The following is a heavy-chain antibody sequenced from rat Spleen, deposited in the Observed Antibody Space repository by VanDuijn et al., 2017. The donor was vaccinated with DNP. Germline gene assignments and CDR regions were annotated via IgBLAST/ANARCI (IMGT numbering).Heavy chain of an antibody. CDR1: GFTFSNFY. D-gene: IGHD1-2*01. CDR2: ISPSGSST. V-gene: IGHV5-25*01. Sequence: EVQLVESGGGLVQPGRSLKLSCAASGFTFSNFYMAWVRQAPKKGLEWVAAISPSGSSTYYPDSVKGRFTISRDDAKSSLYLQMNSLKSEDTATYYCARGSSSIYWYFEFWGPGTMVTVSS. J-gene: IGHJ1*01. CDR3: ARGSSSIYWYFEF.